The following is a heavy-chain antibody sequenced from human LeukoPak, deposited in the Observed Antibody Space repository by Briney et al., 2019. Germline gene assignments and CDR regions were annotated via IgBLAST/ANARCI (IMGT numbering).Heavy chain of an antibody. D-gene: IGHD5-12*01. CDR3: ARVFSSAYDTSFDY. CDR2: TYYRSKWYN. Sequence: SQTLSLTCAISGDSVSSNSAAWNWIRQSPSRGLEWLGRTYYRSKWYNGYVVSVKSRVTINPDTSKNQFSLQLNSVTPEDTAVYYCARVFSSAYDTSFDYWGQGTLVTVSS. V-gene: IGHV6-1*01. J-gene: IGHJ4*02. CDR1: GDSVSSNSAA.